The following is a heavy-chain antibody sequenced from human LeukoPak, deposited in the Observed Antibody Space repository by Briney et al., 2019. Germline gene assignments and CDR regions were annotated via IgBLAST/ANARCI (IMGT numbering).Heavy chain of an antibody. CDR2: INGDGGST. CDR3: AEGLDGSGSYYNPVDY. D-gene: IGHD3-10*01. J-gene: IGHJ4*02. Sequence: GGSLRLSCAASGFTFDDYAMHWVRPTPGKGLEWVSLINGDGGSTCYADSVKGRFTISRDNSKKSLYLQMNSLRTEDTALYYCAEGLDGSGSYYNPVDYWGRGSLVTVSS. V-gene: IGHV3-43*02. CDR1: GFTFDDYA.